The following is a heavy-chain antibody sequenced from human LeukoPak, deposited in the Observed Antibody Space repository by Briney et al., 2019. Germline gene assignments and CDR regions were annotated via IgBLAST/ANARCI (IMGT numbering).Heavy chain of an antibody. V-gene: IGHV4-39*01. CDR3: ARGYSSSWYMNWFDP. Sequence: SETLSLTCTVSGGSISSSSYYWGWIRQPPGKGLEWIGSIYYSGSTYYNPSLKSRLTISVDTSKNQFPLKLSSVTAADTAVYYCARGYSSSWYMNWFDPWGQGTLVAVSS. D-gene: IGHD6-13*01. CDR1: GGSISSSSYY. CDR2: IYYSGST. J-gene: IGHJ5*02.